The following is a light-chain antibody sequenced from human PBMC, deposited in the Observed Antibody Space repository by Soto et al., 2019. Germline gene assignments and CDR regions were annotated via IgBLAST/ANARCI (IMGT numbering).Light chain of an antibody. V-gene: IGKV1-8*01. CDR2: DAS. CDR3: QQFYNYPRT. CDR1: QDIGTY. J-gene: IGKJ1*01. Sequence: AIRMTQSPSSFSASTGDRVSITRRPTQDIGTYLAWYQQIPGKAPKLLIYDASTLQTGVPSRFSGSGSGTDFTLTISYLQSEDFGTYYCQQFYNYPRTVGQG.